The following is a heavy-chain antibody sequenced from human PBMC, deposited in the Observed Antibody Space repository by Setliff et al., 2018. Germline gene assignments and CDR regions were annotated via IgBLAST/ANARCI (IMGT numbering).Heavy chain of an antibody. D-gene: IGHD3-10*01. CDR1: GGSMIGGHYY. J-gene: IGHJ4*02. CDR3: ARQPSSGAYYNPRPYYFDS. V-gene: IGHV4-61*01. Sequence: SETLSLTCTVSGGSMIGGHYYWSWIRQLPGKGLEWIAYIYYSGNTYYNPSLKSRVTMSADTSNNQFSLNLRSVTAADTAVYFCARQPSSGAYYNPRPYYFDSWGQGTLVTVSS. CDR2: IYYSGNT.